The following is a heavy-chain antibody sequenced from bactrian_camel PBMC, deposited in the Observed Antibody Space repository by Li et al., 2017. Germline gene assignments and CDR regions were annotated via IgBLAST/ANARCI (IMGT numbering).Heavy chain of an antibody. V-gene: IGHV3S40*01. J-gene: IGHJ4*01. CDR1: GYIDSDYL. CDR3: AGRIDGPCGWSLSLFSF. CDR2: IYIGGSSI. Sequence: VQLVESGGGSVQAGGSLRLSCVGSGYIDSDYLMGWFRQAPAKEREGVAAIYIGGSSIFYVDSVKGRFTISRDNAKNTLYLQMDNLEPDDTGMYYCAGRIDGPCGWSLSLFSFWGQGTQVTVS. D-gene: IGHD8*01.